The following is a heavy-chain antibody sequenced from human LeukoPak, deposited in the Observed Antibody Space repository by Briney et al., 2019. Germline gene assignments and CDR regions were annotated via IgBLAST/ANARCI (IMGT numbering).Heavy chain of an antibody. CDR1: GFTFSSYA. Sequence: GGSLRLSCAASGFTFSSYAMSWVRQAPGNGLEWVSAISGSGGSTYYADSVKGRFTISRDNSKNTLYLQMNSLRAEDTAVYYCAKDADARGASRLLWFGELPDYWGQGTLVTVSS. CDR3: AKDADARGASRLLWFGELPDY. CDR2: ISGSGGST. D-gene: IGHD3-10*01. J-gene: IGHJ4*02. V-gene: IGHV3-23*01.